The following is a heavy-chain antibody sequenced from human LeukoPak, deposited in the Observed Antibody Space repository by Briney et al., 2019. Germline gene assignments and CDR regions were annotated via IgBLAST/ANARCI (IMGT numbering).Heavy chain of an antibody. CDR1: GFTFSSYA. J-gene: IGHJ6*02. Sequence: GRSLRLSCAASGFTFSSYAMHWVRQAPGKGLEWVAVISYDGSNKYYADSVKGRFTISRDNSKNTLYLQMNSLRAEDTAVYYCARARYLDYYYYGMDVWGQGTTVTVSS. D-gene: IGHD3-16*02. CDR3: ARARYLDYYYYGMDV. CDR2: ISYDGSNK. V-gene: IGHV3-30*04.